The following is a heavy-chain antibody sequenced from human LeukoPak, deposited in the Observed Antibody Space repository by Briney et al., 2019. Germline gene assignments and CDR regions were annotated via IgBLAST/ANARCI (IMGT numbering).Heavy chain of an antibody. Sequence: SETLSLTCAVSGGSISSGGYSWSWIRQPPGKGLEWIGYIYHSGSTYYNPSLKSRVTISVDRSKNQFSLKLSTVTAADTAVYYCARVSGYSGYDLNLFDYWGQGTLVTVSS. CDR2: IYHSGST. V-gene: IGHV4-30-2*01. CDR1: GGSISSGGYS. D-gene: IGHD5-12*01. J-gene: IGHJ4*02. CDR3: ARVSGYSGYDLNLFDY.